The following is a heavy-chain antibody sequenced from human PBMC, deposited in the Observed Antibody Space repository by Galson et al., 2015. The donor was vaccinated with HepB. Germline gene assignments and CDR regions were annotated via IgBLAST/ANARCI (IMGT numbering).Heavy chain of an antibody. J-gene: IGHJ4*02. CDR1: GFTFNNYG. CDR2: ITASGGDT. V-gene: IGHV3-23*01. Sequence: LRLSCAVSGFTFNNYGMTWVRQAPGKGPEWVSTITASGGDTFYAGSVKGRFTTSRDNSKNMFFLQMNSLRAEDSAEYYCAKRSASGAYYDSWGQGTLVTVSS. CDR3: AKRSASGAYYDS. D-gene: IGHD3-10*01.